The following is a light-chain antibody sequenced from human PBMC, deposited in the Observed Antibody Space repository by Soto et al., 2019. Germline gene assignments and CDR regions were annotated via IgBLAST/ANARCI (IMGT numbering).Light chain of an antibody. CDR1: QSISSY. Sequence: DIQMTQSPSSLSASVGDRVTITCRASQSISSYLNWYQQKPGKAPKLLIYAASSLQSGVPSRFSGSGSGTDFTLTISSLQQEDFATYYCQQSYSTPPRTFGGGTKVEIK. J-gene: IGKJ4*01. CDR2: AAS. V-gene: IGKV1-39*01. CDR3: QQSYSTPPRT.